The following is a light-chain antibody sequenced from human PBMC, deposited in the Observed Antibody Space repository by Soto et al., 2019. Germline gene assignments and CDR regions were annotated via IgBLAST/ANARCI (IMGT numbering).Light chain of an antibody. J-gene: IGKJ4*01. V-gene: IGKV1-39*01. CDR3: QQSYTMPLT. CDR2: SAS. Sequence: IQMIQSPSSLSAFVGDSVTITCRASQRISSYLNWYQQKPGKAPKLLIYSASNLQTGVPSRFSGSGSGTDFTLSISSLQLEDLATYFCQQSYTMPLTFGGGTKV. CDR1: QRISSY.